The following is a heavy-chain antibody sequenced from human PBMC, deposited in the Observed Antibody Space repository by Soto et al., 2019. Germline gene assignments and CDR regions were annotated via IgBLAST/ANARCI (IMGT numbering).Heavy chain of an antibody. V-gene: IGHV4-31*03. D-gene: IGHD6-19*01. CDR2: IYYSGST. CDR3: ARGEVVAVAGTGWFDP. J-gene: IGHJ5*02. CDR1: GGSISSGGYY. Sequence: QVQLQESGPGLVKPSQTLSLTCTVSGGSISSGGYYWSWIRQHPGKGLEWIGYIYYSGSTYYNPSLKRRVTISVDTSKNQFSLKLSSVTAADTAVYYCARGEVVAVAGTGWFDPWGQGTLVTVSS.